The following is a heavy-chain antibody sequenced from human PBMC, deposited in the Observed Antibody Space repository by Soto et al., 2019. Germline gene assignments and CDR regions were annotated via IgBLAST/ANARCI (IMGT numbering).Heavy chain of an antibody. D-gene: IGHD6-13*01. J-gene: IGHJ4*02. CDR1: GFTFSSYA. Sequence: EVQLLESGGGLVQPGGSLRLSCAASGFTFSSYAMSWVRQAPGKGLGWGSAISGSGGSTYYADSVKGRFTISRDNSKNTMYLQMNRLRAEDTAVYYCAYSRTPFDYWGQGTLVTVSS. CDR3: AYSRTPFDY. V-gene: IGHV3-23*01. CDR2: ISGSGGST.